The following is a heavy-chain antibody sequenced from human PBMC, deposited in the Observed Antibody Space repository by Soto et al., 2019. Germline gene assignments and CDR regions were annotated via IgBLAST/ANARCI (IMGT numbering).Heavy chain of an antibody. Sequence: GGSLRLSCAASGFTFSSYAMHWVRQAPGKGLEWVAVISYDGSNKYYADSVKGRFTISRDNSKNTLYLQMNSLRAEDTAVYYCARDRDSSGYQYYFDYWGQGTLVTVSS. J-gene: IGHJ4*02. CDR1: GFTFSSYA. D-gene: IGHD3-22*01. CDR3: ARDRDSSGYQYYFDY. CDR2: ISYDGSNK. V-gene: IGHV3-30-3*01.